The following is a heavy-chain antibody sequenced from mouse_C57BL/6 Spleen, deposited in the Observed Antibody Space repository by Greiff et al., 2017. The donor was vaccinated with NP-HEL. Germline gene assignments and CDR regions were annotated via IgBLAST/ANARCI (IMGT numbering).Heavy chain of an antibody. J-gene: IGHJ2*01. Sequence: QVQLQQSGAELVRPGASVTLSCKASGYTFTDYEMHWVKQTPVHGLEWIGAIDPETGGTAYNQKFKGKAILTADKSSRTSYMELRSLTSEDSAVYYCTSRTGTEYYFDYWGQGTTLTVSS. D-gene: IGHD4-1*01. CDR2: IDPETGGT. V-gene: IGHV1-15*01. CDR1: GYTFTDYE. CDR3: TSRTGTEYYFDY.